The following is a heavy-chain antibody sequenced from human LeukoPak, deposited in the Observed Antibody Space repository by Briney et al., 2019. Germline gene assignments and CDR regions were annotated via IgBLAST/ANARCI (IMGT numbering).Heavy chain of an antibody. Sequence: GASVKVSCKASGYTFTGYYMHWVRQAPGQGLEWMGRINPNSGGTNYAQKFQGRVTMTRDTSISTAYMELSRLRSDDTAVYYGARGVDYGDSGLDYWGQGTLVTVSS. CDR1: GYTFTGYY. CDR3: ARGVDYGDSGLDY. V-gene: IGHV1-2*06. D-gene: IGHD4-17*01. J-gene: IGHJ4*02. CDR2: INPNSGGT.